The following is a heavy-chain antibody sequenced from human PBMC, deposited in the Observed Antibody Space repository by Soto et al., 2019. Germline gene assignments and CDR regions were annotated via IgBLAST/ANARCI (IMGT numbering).Heavy chain of an antibody. CDR3: ARHYAPPL. J-gene: IGHJ4*02. V-gene: IGHV1-2*02. CDR2: INPNSGAT. D-gene: IGHD2-2*01. Sequence: ASVKVSCKASEYPFTGYYLHWLRESPGQGHEWMGWINPNSGATTYAQKFQGRVTMTRDTSISTAYMDLSSLRSDDTAVYYCARHYAPPLWGQGTLVTVSA. CDR1: EYPFTGYY.